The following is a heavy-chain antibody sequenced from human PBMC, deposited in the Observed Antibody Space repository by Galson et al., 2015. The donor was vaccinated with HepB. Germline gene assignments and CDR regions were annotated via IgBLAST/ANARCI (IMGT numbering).Heavy chain of an antibody. D-gene: IGHD2-2*01. CDR3: KCEDDCSSTSCSYYFDY. V-gene: IGHV3-30-3*01. Sequence: SLRLSCAASGFTFSSYAMHWVRQAPGKGLEWVAVISYDGSNKYYADSVKGRFTISRDNSKNTLYLQMNSLRAEDTAVYYCKCEDDCSSTSCSYYFDYWGQGTLVTVSS. J-gene: IGHJ4*02. CDR1: GFTFSSYA. CDR2: ISYDGSNK.